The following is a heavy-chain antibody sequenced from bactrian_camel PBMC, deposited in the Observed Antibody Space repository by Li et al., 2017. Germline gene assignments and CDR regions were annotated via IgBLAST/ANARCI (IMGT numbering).Heavy chain of an antibody. D-gene: IGHD2*01. V-gene: IGHV3S32*01. CDR3: VKPYRNYWEFVEGY. Sequence: LVESGGGSVRAGGSLRLSCKVSGHSRGSNCVGWYRLPPGRAPAEREGIAAIRRDGGETWYAASVKGRFTISRGNAKNTASLQMNSLKPEDTAVYYCVKPYRNYWEFVEGYWGQGTQVTVS. CDR2: IRRDGGET. CDR1: GHSRGSNC. J-gene: IGHJ6*01.